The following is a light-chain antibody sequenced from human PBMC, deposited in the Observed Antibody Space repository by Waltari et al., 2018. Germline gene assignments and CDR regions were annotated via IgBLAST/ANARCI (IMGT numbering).Light chain of an antibody. V-gene: IGKV3-11*01. CDR1: QSVSSY. J-gene: IGKJ2*01. CDR3: QQYYSAPYT. CDR2: DAS. Sequence: EIVLTQSPATLSLSPGERATLSCRASQSVSSYLAWYQQKPGQAPRLLIYDASKMATGIPARFSGSGSGTDFILTITSLQAEDVATYYCQQYYSAPYTFGQGTKLEIK.